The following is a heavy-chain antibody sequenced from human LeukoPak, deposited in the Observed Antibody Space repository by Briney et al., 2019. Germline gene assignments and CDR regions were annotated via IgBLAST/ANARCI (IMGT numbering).Heavy chain of an antibody. CDR3: AKDISSNYALQY. CDR2: ISYDGSNK. CDR1: GFTFSSYG. V-gene: IGHV3-30*18. D-gene: IGHD4/OR15-4a*01. Sequence: GRALRLSCAASGFTFSSYGMHWVRQAPGKGLEWVAVISYDGSNKYYADSVKGRFTITRNNSKNPQYLQMNSLGAEDTAVYYCAKDISSNYALQYWGQGTLVTVSS. J-gene: IGHJ4*02.